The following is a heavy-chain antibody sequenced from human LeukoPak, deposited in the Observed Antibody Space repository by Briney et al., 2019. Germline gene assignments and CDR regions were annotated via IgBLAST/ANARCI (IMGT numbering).Heavy chain of an antibody. CDR2: IRSDGSNK. CDR3: AKEYSGSYYGLYYYYYMDV. J-gene: IGHJ6*03. D-gene: IGHD1-26*01. CDR1: GFTFSSYD. Sequence: GGSLRLSCAASGFTFSSYDMHWVRQAPGKGLEWVAFIRSDGSNKYYADSVKGRFTVSRDNSKNTLYLQMNSLRAEDTAVYYCAKEYSGSYYGLYYYYYMDVWGKGTTVTISS. V-gene: IGHV3-30*02.